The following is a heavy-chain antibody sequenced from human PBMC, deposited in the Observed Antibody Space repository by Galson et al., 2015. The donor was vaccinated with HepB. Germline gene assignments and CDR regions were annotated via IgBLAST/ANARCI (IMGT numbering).Heavy chain of an antibody. J-gene: IGHJ1*01. CDR3: AKDLGLGSGY. CDR2: VSGSGGST. V-gene: IGHV3-23*01. D-gene: IGHD3-3*01. Sequence: SLRLSCAASGFTFSIYTMSWVRQPPAKGLEWVSSVSGSGGSTYYADSVKGRFIISRDNSENTLFLQMNSLRAEDTAVYYCAKDLGLGSGYWGQGTLVTVSS. CDR1: GFTFSIYT.